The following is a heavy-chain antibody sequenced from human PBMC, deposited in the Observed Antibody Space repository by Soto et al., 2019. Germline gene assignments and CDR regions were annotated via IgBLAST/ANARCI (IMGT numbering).Heavy chain of an antibody. J-gene: IGHJ3*02. D-gene: IGHD7-27*01. CDR1: GFTFGDYA. CDR3: TRELGTDAFDI. V-gene: IGHV3-49*04. CDR2: IRSKAYGGTT. Sequence: GGSLRLSCTASGFTFGDYAMSWVRQAPGKGLEWVGFIRSKAYGGTTEYAASVKGRFTISRDDSKSIAYLQMNSLKTEDTAVDYCTRELGTDAFDIWGQGTMVTVSS.